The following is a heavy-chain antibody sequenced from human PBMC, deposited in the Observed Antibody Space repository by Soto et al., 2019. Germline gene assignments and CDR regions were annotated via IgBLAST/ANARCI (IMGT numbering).Heavy chain of an antibody. Sequence: GASVKVSCKASGYTFTSYAMHWVRQAPGQRLEWMGWINAGNGNTKYSQKFQGRVTITRDTSASTAYMELSSLRSGDTAVYYCARDSYSTGWYPDWGQGTLVTVSS. D-gene: IGHD6-19*01. CDR1: GYTFTSYA. J-gene: IGHJ4*02. CDR3: ARDSYSTGWYPD. V-gene: IGHV1-3*01. CDR2: INAGNGNT.